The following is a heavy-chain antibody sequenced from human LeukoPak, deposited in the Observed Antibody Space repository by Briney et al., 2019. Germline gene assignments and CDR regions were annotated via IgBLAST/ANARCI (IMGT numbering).Heavy chain of an antibody. CDR1: GGSISRSGYY. D-gene: IGHD4-17*01. Sequence: PSESLSLTCTVSGGSISRSGYYWGWIRQPPGKGREWIGSFFYSGSTYYNPSLKSRVTISVDTSKNQFSLKLSSVSAADTAVYYCATNPDYGDYDLDYWGQGTLVTVSS. CDR2: FFYSGST. CDR3: ATNPDYGDYDLDY. V-gene: IGHV4-39*01. J-gene: IGHJ4*02.